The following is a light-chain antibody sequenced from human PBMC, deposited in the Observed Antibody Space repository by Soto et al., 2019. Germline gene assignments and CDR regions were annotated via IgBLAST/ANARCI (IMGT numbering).Light chain of an antibody. CDR2: ASV. CDR1: QSVTNNF. Sequence: ETVLTQSPGTLSLSPGERATLSCRASQSVTNNFLAWYQQKPGQAPRLLIYASVQRATGIPDRFSGSASGTDFTLTINRLEPEDFAVYYCQLYGTSPPFGQGTRLEIK. J-gene: IGKJ5*01. CDR3: QLYGTSPP. V-gene: IGKV3-20*01.